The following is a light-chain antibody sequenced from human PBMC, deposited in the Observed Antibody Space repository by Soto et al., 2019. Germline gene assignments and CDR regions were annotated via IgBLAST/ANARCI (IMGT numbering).Light chain of an antibody. V-gene: IGLV1-40*01. J-gene: IGLJ3*02. CDR3: QSYDSSLRGWV. Sequence: QLVLTQPPSVSGAPGQRVTISCTGSSSNIGAGYDVHWYQQLPGTAPKLLIYGNSNRPSGVPDRFSGSKSGTSASLAITGLRAEDEADYYCQSYDSSLRGWVFGGGTKLTVL. CDR1: SSNIGAGYD. CDR2: GNS.